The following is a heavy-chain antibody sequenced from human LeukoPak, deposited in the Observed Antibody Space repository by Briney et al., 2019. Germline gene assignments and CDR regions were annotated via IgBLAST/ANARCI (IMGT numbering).Heavy chain of an antibody. J-gene: IGHJ5*02. CDR2: IIPIFGTA. Sequence: SVKVSCKASGGTFSSYAISLVRQAPGQGLEWMGGIIPIFGTANYAQKFQGRVTITADESTSTAYMELSSLRSEDTAVYYCARDSSGYPVRNWFDPWGQGTLVTVSS. CDR3: ARDSSGYPVRNWFDP. D-gene: IGHD3-22*01. V-gene: IGHV1-69*13. CDR1: GGTFSSYA.